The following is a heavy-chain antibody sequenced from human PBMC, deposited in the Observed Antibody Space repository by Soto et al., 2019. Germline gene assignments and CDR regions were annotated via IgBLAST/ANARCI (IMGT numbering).Heavy chain of an antibody. J-gene: IGHJ4*02. Sequence: SVKVSCKASGGTFSSYAISWVRQAPGQGLEWMGGILPIFGTANYAQKFQGRVTITADESTSTAYMELSSLRSEDTAVYYCARTPALDLGFDYWGQGTLVTVSS. CDR1: GGTFSSYA. V-gene: IGHV1-69*13. CDR2: ILPIFGTA. CDR3: ARTPALDLGFDY.